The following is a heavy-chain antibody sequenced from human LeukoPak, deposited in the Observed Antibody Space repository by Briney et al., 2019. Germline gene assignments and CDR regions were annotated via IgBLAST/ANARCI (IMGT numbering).Heavy chain of an antibody. CDR3: ARGSGSRYPPSTHGYYFDY. J-gene: IGHJ4*02. CDR1: GYTFTSYG. Sequence: ASVKVSFKASGYTFTSYGISWVRQGPGPGLGLMGIINPNGGSTSYAQKFQGRVTMTRDTSTSTVYMELSSLRSEDTAVYYCARGSGSRYPPSTHGYYFDYWGQGTLVTVSS. V-gene: IGHV1-46*01. D-gene: IGHD1-26*01. CDR2: INPNGGST.